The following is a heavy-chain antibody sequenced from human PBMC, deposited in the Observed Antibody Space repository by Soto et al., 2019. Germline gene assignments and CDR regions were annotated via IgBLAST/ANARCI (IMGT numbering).Heavy chain of an antibody. V-gene: IGHV3-9*01. Sequence: EVQLVESGGGLVQPGRSLRLSCAASGFTFDDYAMHWFRQAPGKGLEWGSGISWNSGSIGQADSVKGRFTISRDNAKNSLYLQMNSLRAEDTALYYCAKVKGSGWYPPGYYWGQGTLVTVSS. CDR3: AKVKGSGWYPPGYY. CDR2: ISWNSGSI. D-gene: IGHD6-19*01. J-gene: IGHJ4*02. CDR1: GFTFDDYA.